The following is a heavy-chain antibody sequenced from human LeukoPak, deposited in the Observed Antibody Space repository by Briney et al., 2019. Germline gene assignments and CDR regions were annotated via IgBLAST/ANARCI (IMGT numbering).Heavy chain of an antibody. CDR3: AGRGKVSPAASSRWGLDY. D-gene: IGHD2-2*01. J-gene: IGHJ4*02. Sequence: GESLKISCKGSGYSFTNYWIAWVRQMPGKGLEWMGIIYPGDSDTRYSPSFQGQVTISADKSISTAYLQWSSLKASDTAMYYCAGRGKVSPAASSRWGLDYWGQGTLVTVSS. CDR2: IYPGDSDT. V-gene: IGHV5-51*01. CDR1: GYSFTNYW.